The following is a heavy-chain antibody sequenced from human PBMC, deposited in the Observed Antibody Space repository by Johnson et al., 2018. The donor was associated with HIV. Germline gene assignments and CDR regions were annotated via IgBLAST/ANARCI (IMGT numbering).Heavy chain of an antibody. V-gene: IGHV3-30-3*01. D-gene: IGHD5-18*01. Sequence: VQLVESGGGVVQPGRSLRLSCAASGFTFSSYAMHWVRQAPGKGLEWVAVISYDGSNKYYADSVKGRFTISRDNSKNTLYLQMNSLRAEDTAVYYCARDRGRYGYAAFDIWGQGTIVTVSS. CDR2: ISYDGSNK. CDR3: ARDRGRYGYAAFDI. J-gene: IGHJ3*02. CDR1: GFTFSSYA.